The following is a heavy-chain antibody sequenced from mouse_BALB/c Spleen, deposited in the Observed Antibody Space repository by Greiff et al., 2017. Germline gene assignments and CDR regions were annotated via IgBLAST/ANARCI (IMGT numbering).Heavy chain of an antibody. CDR3: ARDWDGAMDY. D-gene: IGHD4-1*01. V-gene: IGHV1-54*03. J-gene: IGHJ4*01. CDR2: INPGSGGT. Sequence: VMLVESGAELVRPGTSVKVSCKASGYAFTNYLIEWVKQRPGQGLEWIGVINPGSGGTNYNEKFKGKATLTADKSSSTAYMQLSSLTSDDSAVYFCARDWDGAMDYWGQGTSVTVSS. CDR1: GYAFTNYL.